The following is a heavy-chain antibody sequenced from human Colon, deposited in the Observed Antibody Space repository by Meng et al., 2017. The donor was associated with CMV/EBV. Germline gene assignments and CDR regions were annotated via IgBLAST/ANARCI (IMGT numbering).Heavy chain of an antibody. J-gene: IGHJ4*02. CDR3: ARYRNFDISSGFSY. V-gene: IGHV3-7*01. D-gene: IGHD3-3*01. CDR1: GFTFDSYS. CDR2: IKQDGSVR. Sequence: GGSLRLSCAASGFTFDSYSMNWVRQAPGKGLEWLTNIKQDGSVRNYVDSVKGRFTVSRDNAKNSLYLQMNSLRRDDTGVYFCARYRNFDISSGFSYWGQGTKVTVSS.